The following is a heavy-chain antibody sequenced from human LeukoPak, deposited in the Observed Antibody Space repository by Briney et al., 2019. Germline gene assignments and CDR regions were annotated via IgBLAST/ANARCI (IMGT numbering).Heavy chain of an antibody. D-gene: IGHD3-16*01. CDR2: ISSSGSTI. V-gene: IGHV3-11*04. CDR1: GFTFRDYY. CDR3: ASHLRLGGLLT. J-gene: IGHJ5*02. Sequence: GGSLRLSCAASGFTFRDYYMSWIRQAPGKGLEWVSYISSSGSTIYYADSVKGRFTISRDNAKNSLYLQMNSLRAEDTAVYYCASHLRLGGLLTWGQGTLVTVSS.